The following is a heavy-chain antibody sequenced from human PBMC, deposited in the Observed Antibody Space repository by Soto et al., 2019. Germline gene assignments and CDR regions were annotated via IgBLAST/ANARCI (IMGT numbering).Heavy chain of an antibody. CDR2: ISGSGAGT. CDR3: ARDCLCNEDSCYPTDY. V-gene: IGHV3-23*01. D-gene: IGHD2-15*01. CDR1: GFTFSSYA. Sequence: EVQLLESGGDLVQPGGSLRLSCAASGFTFSSYAMSWVRQAPGKGLEWVSVISGSGAGTCYADSVKGRFTISRDNSRNTLYLQMSSLTVEDTAVYYCARDCLCNEDSCYPTDYWGQGTLVTVSS. J-gene: IGHJ4*02.